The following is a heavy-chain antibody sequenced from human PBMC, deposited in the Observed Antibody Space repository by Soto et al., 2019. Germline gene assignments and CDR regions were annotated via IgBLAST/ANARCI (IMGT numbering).Heavy chain of an antibody. CDR1: GYSFTSYW. CDR3: ARQRYCGGDCFDDAFDI. D-gene: IGHD2-21*01. V-gene: IGHV5-51*01. Sequence: PGESLKISCKGSGYSFTSYWIGWVRQMPGKGLEWTGIIYPGDSDTRYSPSFQGQVTISADKSISTAYLQWSSLKASDTAMYYCARQRYCGGDCFDDAFDIWGQGTMVTVSS. CDR2: IYPGDSDT. J-gene: IGHJ3*02.